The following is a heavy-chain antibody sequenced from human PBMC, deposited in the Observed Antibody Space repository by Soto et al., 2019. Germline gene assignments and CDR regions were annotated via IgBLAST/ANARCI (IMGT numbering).Heavy chain of an antibody. V-gene: IGHV1-69*01. CDR1: GGTFSNYG. CDR2: IIPIFGTA. Sequence: QVQLVQSGAEVKKPGSSVKVSCKASGGTFSNYGVNWVRQAPGQGLEWMGGIIPIFGTANYAQKFQGRVTITADASTRTAYMELSSLRSEDTAVYYCARGATLYDSTAYYYLYWGQGTLVTVSS. D-gene: IGHD3-22*01. CDR3: ARGATLYDSTAYYYLY. J-gene: IGHJ4*02.